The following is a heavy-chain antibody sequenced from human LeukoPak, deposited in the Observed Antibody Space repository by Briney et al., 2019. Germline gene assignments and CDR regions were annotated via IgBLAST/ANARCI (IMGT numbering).Heavy chain of an antibody. CDR1: GGTFSSYA. J-gene: IGHJ4*02. CDR3: AGTGKYSRNPTFDY. CDR2: IIPIFGTA. D-gene: IGHD6-6*01. Sequence: SVTVSCKASGGTFSSYAISWVRQAPGQGLEWMGGIIPIFGTANYAQKFQGRVTITADESTSTAYMELSSLRSEDTAVYYCAGTGKYSRNPTFDYWGQGTLVTVSS. V-gene: IGHV1-69*13.